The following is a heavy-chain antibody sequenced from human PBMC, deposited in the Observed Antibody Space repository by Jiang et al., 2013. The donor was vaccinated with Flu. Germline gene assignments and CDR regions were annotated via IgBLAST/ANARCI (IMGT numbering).Heavy chain of an antibody. D-gene: IGHD6-19*01. CDR2: FDPEDGET. J-gene: IGHJ4*02. V-gene: IGHV1-24*01. CDR3: ATLGVAGTPPPYYFDY. Sequence: GAEVKKPGASVKVSCKVSGYTLTELSMHWVRQAPGKGLEWMGGFDPEDGETIYAQKFQGRVTMTEDTSTDTAYMELSSLRSEDTAVYYCATLGVAGTPPPYYFDYWGQGTLVTVSS. CDR1: GYTLTELS.